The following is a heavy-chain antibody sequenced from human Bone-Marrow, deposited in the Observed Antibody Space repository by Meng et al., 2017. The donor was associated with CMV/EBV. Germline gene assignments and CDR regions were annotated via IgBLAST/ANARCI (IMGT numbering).Heavy chain of an antibody. D-gene: IGHD3-10*01. Sequence: SVKVSCKASGGTFSSYAISWVRQAPGQGLEWMGGIIPIFGTANYAQKFQGRVTITTDESTSTAYMELSSLRSEDTAVYYCARDSRRVRGLEYDAFDIWSQGTMVTVSS. V-gene: IGHV1-69*05. CDR3: ARDSRRVRGLEYDAFDI. CDR1: GGTFSSYA. J-gene: IGHJ3*02. CDR2: IIPIFGTA.